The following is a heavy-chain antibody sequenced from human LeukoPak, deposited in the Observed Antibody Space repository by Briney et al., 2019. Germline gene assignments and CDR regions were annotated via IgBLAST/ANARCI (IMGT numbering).Heavy chain of an antibody. Sequence: SVKVSCKASGGTFSSYAISWVRQAPGQGLEWMGGIIPIVGTANYAQKFQGRVTITADESTSTAYMELSSLRSEDTAVYYCARHRIAAAGGAYYWGQGTLVTVSS. J-gene: IGHJ4*02. D-gene: IGHD6-13*01. CDR1: GGTFSSYA. CDR3: ARHRIAAAGGAYY. CDR2: IIPIVGTA. V-gene: IGHV1-69*13.